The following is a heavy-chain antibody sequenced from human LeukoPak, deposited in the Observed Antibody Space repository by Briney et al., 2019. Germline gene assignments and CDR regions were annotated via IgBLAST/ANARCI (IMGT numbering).Heavy chain of an antibody. CDR2: TYYRSKLYN. V-gene: IGHV6-1*01. CDR3: ARAGYYDILTGYYRRGQFDP. D-gene: IGHD3-9*01. J-gene: IGHJ5*02. Sequence: SQTLSLTCALSGDTVSSNSAAWNWIRQSPSRGLEWLGRTYYRSKLYNDYAVSVKSRITINPDTSKNQFSLQLNSVTPEDTAVYYCARAGYYDILTGYYRRGQFDPWGQGTLVTVSS. CDR1: GDTVSSNSAA.